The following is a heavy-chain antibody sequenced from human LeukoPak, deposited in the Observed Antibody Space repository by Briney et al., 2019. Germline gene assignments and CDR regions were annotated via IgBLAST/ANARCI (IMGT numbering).Heavy chain of an antibody. CDR1: GYIFTNYG. V-gene: IGHV1-18*01. CDR2: VTTSNGNT. CDR3: AGPRVGATTLFDY. D-gene: IGHD1-26*01. J-gene: IGHJ4*02. Sequence: GASVKVSCKASGYIFTNYGLSWVRQAPGQGLEWMGWVTTSNGNTRYAQRLQGRVTMTTDTSTSTGYMELRSLRSDDTAVYYCAGPRVGATTLFDYWGQGTLVTVSS.